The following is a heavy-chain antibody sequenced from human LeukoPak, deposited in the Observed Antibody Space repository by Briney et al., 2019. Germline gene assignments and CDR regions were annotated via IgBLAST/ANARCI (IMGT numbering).Heavy chain of an antibody. CDR1: GGSFSLYY. CDR2: INHSGNT. D-gene: IGHD6-19*01. V-gene: IGHV4-34*01. Sequence: PSETLSLTCAVYGGSFSLYYWTWIRQSPGKGLEWIGEINHSGNTNYNPSLKSRVTISVDTSKNQFSLKLSSVTAADTAVYYCARSSSSGWGFRFDPWGQGTLVTVSS. J-gene: IGHJ5*02. CDR3: ARSSSSGWGFRFDP.